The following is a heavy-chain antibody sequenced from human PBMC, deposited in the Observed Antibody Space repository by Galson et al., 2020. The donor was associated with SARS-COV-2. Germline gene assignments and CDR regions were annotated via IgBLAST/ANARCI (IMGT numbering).Heavy chain of an antibody. D-gene: IGHD4-17*01. Sequence: GGSLRLSCAAYGFTFSNAWMSWVRQAPGKGLEWVGRVKSKTDGGTTAYAAPVKGRFIISRDDSKNTLYLQMDSLKTEDTAVYYCTWTTVTLQWDFWGQGTQVTVSS. V-gene: IGHV3-15*01. J-gene: IGHJ4*02. CDR2: VKSKTDGGTT. CDR3: TWTTVTLQWDF. CDR1: GFTFSNAW.